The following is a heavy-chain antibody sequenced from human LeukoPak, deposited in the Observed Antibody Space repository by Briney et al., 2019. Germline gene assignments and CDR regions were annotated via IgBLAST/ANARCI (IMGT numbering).Heavy chain of an antibody. D-gene: IGHD5-24*01. Sequence: GGSLRLSCAASGFTVSNNYMSWVRQAPGKGLEWVSVIYGGGSTSYADSVKGRFTISRDNSKSTLYLQMDSLRVDDTGVYYCARDRSDGNYYMVVWGKGTTVIVSS. CDR1: GFTVSNNY. J-gene: IGHJ6*03. CDR3: ARDRSDGNYYMVV. V-gene: IGHV3-53*01. CDR2: IYGGGST.